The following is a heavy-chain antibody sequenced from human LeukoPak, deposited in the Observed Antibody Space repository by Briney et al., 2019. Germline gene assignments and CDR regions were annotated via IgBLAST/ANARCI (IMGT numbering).Heavy chain of an antibody. CDR3: AKEVGLKWLHRSGAFDI. CDR2: IIPILGIA. V-gene: IGHV1-69*04. D-gene: IGHD3-22*01. J-gene: IGHJ3*02. Sequence: SVKVSCKASGGTFSSYAISWVRQAPGQGLEWMGRIIPILGIANYAQKFQGRVTITADKSTSTAYMELSSLRSEDTAVYYCAKEVGLKWLHRSGAFDIWGQGTMVTVSS. CDR1: GGTFSSYA.